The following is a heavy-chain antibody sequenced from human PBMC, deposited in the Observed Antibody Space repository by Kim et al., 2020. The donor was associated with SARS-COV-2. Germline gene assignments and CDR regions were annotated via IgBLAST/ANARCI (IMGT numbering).Heavy chain of an antibody. CDR3: AKSILDAIDFDN. V-gene: IGHV3-23*01. Sequence: GGSLRLSCAASGFTFSSYAMSWVRQAPGKGLEWVSSISDNGDSTYYADSVKGRFTIARDNSKNTLYLQMISLRAEDTAVYYCAKSILDAIDFDNWGQGTLVTVSS. CDR2: ISDNGDST. CDR1: GFTFSSYA. J-gene: IGHJ4*02. D-gene: IGHD2-2*02.